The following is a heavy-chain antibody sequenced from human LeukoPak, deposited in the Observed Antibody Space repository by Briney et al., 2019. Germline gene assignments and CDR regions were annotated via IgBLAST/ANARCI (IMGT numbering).Heavy chain of an antibody. V-gene: IGHV5-51*01. CDR1: GYSFTSYW. CDR3: ARPSLVGATRDAFDI. D-gene: IGHD1-26*01. CDR2: IYPGDSDT. Sequence: GESLKISCKGSGYSFTSYWIGWVRQMPGKGLEWMGIIYPGDSDTRYSPSFQGQVTISADKSISTAYLQWSSLKASGTAMYYCARPSLVGATRDAFDIWGQGTMVTVSS. J-gene: IGHJ3*02.